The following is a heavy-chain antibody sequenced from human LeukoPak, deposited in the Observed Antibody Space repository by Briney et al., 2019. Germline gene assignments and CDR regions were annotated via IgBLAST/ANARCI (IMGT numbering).Heavy chain of an antibody. J-gene: IGHJ4*02. V-gene: IGHV4-39*07. CDR2: IYYSGGT. Sequence: SETLSLTCTVSGGSISTNNYYWDWIRQPPGKGLEWIGSIYYSGGTYYNPSLNSRVTISVDTSKNQFSLKLSSVTAADTAVYYCARAREFSSSWRSASYYFDYWGQGTLVTVSS. CDR1: GGSISTNNYY. CDR3: ARAREFSSSWRSASYYFDY. D-gene: IGHD6-13*01.